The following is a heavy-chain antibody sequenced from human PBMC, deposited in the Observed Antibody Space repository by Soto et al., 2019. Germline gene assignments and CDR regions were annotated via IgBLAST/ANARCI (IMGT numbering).Heavy chain of an antibody. D-gene: IGHD5-18*01. J-gene: IGHJ4*02. CDR2: IVGGDGGRSFTK. CDR1: GFTFSSYS. CDR3: VKNYIQLYF. V-gene: IGHV3-23*01. Sequence: HPGGSLRLSCAASGFTFSSYSMNWVRQAPGKGLEWVSAIVGGDGGRSFTKYYADSVKGRFTISKDNSKNMLYLEMNSLRAEDTAVYYCVKNYIQLYFGGQGTLVTVSS.